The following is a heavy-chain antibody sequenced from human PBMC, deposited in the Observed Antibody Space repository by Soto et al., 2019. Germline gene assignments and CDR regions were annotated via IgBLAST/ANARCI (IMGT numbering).Heavy chain of an antibody. CDR3: ARVPHNFNWVPYGLDV. D-gene: IGHD3-9*01. V-gene: IGHV1-18*04. Sequence: QVQLVQSGAEVKKPGASVKVSCKASGNIFTSNGFSWVRQAPGQGPEWMGWISAYNGNTNYVQKFQGRVTMTTDTSTGTAYMKLRSLRSDDTAVYYCARVPHNFNWVPYGLDVWGQGTTVIVSS. J-gene: IGHJ6*02. CDR1: GNIFTSNG. CDR2: ISAYNGNT.